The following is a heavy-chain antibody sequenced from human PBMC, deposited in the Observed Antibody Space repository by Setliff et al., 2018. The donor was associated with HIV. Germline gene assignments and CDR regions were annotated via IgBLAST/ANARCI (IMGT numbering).Heavy chain of an antibody. CDR3: ATGWDTLLNP. V-gene: IGHV4-59*01. D-gene: IGHD1-26*01. Sequence: SETLSLTCTVSGVSISDYYWTWSRQPPGKGLEWIGYVYNRGRSNTKDTKYNPSLRGRVTLSIDTSKSQFSLNLTSTTAADTAVYYCATGWDTLLNPWGQGTLVTVSS. CDR1: GVSISDYY. CDR2: VYNRGRSNTKDT. J-gene: IGHJ5*02.